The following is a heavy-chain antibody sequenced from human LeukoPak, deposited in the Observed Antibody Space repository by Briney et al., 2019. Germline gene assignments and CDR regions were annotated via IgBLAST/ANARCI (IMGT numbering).Heavy chain of an antibody. CDR1: GSSISSGGYY. CDR3: ARGAGYSYGYPFDY. CDR2: IYYSGST. D-gene: IGHD5-18*01. Sequence: SETLSLTCTVSGSSISSGGYYWSWIRQHPGTGLEWIGYIYYSGSTYYNPSLKSRVTISVDTSKNQFSLKLSSVTAADTAVYYCARGAGYSYGYPFDYWGQGTLVTVSS. J-gene: IGHJ4*02. V-gene: IGHV4-31*03.